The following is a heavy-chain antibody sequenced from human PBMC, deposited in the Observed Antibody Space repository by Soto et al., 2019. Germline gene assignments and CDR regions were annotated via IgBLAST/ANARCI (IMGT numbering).Heavy chain of an antibody. J-gene: IGHJ5*02. CDR3: ARGEQYCSGGSCYSLVWFDP. Sequence: SETLSLTCAVYGGSFSGYYWSWIRQPPGKGLEWIGEINHSGSTNYNPSLKSRVTISVDTSKNQFSLKLSSVTAADTAVHYCARGEQYCSGGSCYSLVWFDPWGQGTLVTVSS. V-gene: IGHV4-34*01. CDR1: GGSFSGYY. D-gene: IGHD2-15*01. CDR2: INHSGST.